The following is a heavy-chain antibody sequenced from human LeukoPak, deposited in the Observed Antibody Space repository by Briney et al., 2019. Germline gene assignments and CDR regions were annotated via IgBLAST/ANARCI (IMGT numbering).Heavy chain of an antibody. Sequence: GGPLRLSCAVSGFPFSIYEMNWVRQAPGKGPEWVSNIGSSGTTRYYADSVKGRFSISRDNAKNSLYLQMNSLRVEDTGVYYCALLAVASDFDYWGQGALVTVSS. CDR3: ALLAVASDFDY. J-gene: IGHJ4*02. D-gene: IGHD6-19*01. CDR2: IGSSGTTR. CDR1: GFPFSIYE. V-gene: IGHV3-48*03.